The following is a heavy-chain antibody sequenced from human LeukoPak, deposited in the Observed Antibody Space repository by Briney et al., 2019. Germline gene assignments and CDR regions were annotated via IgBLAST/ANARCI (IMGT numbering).Heavy chain of an antibody. CDR3: ARSASDGIAAHRSYYFDY. CDR1: GFTFHDYG. V-gene: IGHV3-7*01. J-gene: IGHJ4*02. D-gene: IGHD6-6*01. Sequence: PGGSLRLSCVASGFTFHDYGMHWVRQAPGKGLEWVANIKQDGSEKYYVDSVKGRFTISRDNAKNSLYLQMNSLRAEDTAVYYCARSASDGIAAHRSYYFDYWGQGTLVTVSS. CDR2: IKQDGSEK.